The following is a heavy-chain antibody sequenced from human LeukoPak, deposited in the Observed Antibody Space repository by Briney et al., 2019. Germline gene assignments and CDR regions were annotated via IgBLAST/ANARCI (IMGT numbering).Heavy chain of an antibody. CDR1: GGSFSGYY. J-gene: IGHJ5*02. CDR3: ARGLGSWFDP. CDR2: INHSGST. Sequence: SETLSLTCAVYGGSFSGYYWSSIRQPPGKGLEWIGEINHSGSTNYNPSLKSRVTIPVDTSKNQFSLKLSSVTAADTAVYYCARGLGSWFDPWGQGTLVTVSS. V-gene: IGHV4-34*01.